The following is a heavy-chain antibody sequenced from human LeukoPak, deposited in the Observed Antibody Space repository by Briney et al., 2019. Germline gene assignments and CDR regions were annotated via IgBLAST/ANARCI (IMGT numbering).Heavy chain of an antibody. CDR1: GGSISSYY. D-gene: IGHD3-3*01. CDR2: IYTSGST. Sequence: SETLSLTCTVSGGSISSYYWSWIRQPAGKGLEWIGRIYTSGSTNYNPSLKSRVTMSVDTSKNQFSLKLSSVTAADTAVYYCARDRITIFGVVIILADAFDIWGQGTMVTVSS. V-gene: IGHV4-4*07. J-gene: IGHJ3*02. CDR3: ARDRITIFGVVIILADAFDI.